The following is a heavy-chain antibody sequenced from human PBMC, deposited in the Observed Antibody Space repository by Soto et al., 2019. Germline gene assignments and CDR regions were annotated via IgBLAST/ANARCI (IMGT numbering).Heavy chain of an antibody. J-gene: IGHJ4*02. D-gene: IGHD5-12*01. V-gene: IGHV3-23*01. CDR2: ISGSGGST. CDR1: GFTFSSYA. CDR3: AKDRYSGYDLAPAFDY. Sequence: GGSLRLSCAASGFTFSSYAMSWVRQAPGKGLEWVSAISGSGGSTYYADYVKRRFTISRDNSKNTLYLQMNSLRAEDTAVYYCAKDRYSGYDLAPAFDYWGQGTLVTVSS.